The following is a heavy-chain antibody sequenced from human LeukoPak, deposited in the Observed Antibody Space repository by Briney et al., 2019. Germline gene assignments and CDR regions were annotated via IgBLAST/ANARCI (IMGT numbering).Heavy chain of an antibody. J-gene: IGHJ4*02. D-gene: IGHD4-23*01. CDR2: IKSETDGGTT. V-gene: IGHV3-15*01. Sequence: GGSLRLSCAASGFTFSNAWMSWVRQAPGKGLEWVGRIKSETDGGTTDYAAPVKGRFTISRDGLKNTLYLQMNSLKTEDTAVYYCLGNSPQFDYWGQGTLVTVSS. CDR1: GFTFSNAW. CDR3: LGNSPQFDY.